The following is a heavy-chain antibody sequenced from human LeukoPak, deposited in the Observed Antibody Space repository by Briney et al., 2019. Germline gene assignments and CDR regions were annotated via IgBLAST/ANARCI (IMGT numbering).Heavy chain of an antibody. CDR3: TRDPPNEGRRDH. J-gene: IGHJ4*02. Sequence: GGSLRLSCAASGFTVSNNYFSWVRQAPKKGLEWVSAIYSDGTTYYAESVKGRFTISRDNSKNTLYLQMNSLRADDTAVYYCTRDPPNEGRRDHWGQGTLVTVSS. CDR2: IYSDGTT. D-gene: IGHD3-10*01. V-gene: IGHV3-53*01. CDR1: GFTVSNNY.